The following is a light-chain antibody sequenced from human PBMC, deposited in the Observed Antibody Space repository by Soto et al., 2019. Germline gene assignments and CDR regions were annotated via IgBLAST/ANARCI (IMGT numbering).Light chain of an antibody. V-gene: IGKV1-5*01. CDR1: QSISSW. J-gene: IGKJ1*01. Sequence: DIQMTQSPSTLSASVGDRVTITCRASQSISSWLAWYQQKPGKAPKLLIYDASSLESGVPSKFSGSGSGKEFALTISSLKPDEFATYYCQQYNSYSRVLGQGTKADIK. CDR3: QQYNSYSRV. CDR2: DAS.